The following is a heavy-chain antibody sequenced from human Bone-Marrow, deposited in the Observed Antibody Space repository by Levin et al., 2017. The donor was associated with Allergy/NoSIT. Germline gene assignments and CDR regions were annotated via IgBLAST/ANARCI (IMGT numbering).Heavy chain of an antibody. V-gene: IGHV4-59*08. CDR3: ARQAVPAAMNGFDS. CDR2: IYYSGST. Sequence: GSLRLSCTVSGASISSFYWSWIRQPPGKGLEWIGYIYYSGSTNYSPSLKSRVSMSADISRNQVYRTMSSVTAADTAGYYCARQAVPAAMNGFDSWGQGTLVTVSS. D-gene: IGHD2-2*01. J-gene: IGHJ5*01. CDR1: GASISSFY.